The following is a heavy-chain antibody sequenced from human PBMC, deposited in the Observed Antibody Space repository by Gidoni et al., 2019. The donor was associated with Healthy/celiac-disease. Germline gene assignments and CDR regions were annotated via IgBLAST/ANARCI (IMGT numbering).Heavy chain of an antibody. D-gene: IGHD6-13*01. CDR2: ISSSSSYI. CDR1: GFTFSSYS. J-gene: IGHJ4*02. Sequence: EVQLVESGGGLVKPGGSLRLSCAASGFTFSSYSMNWVRQAPGKGLEWVSSISSSSSYIYYADSVQGRFTISRDNAKNSLYLQMNSLRAEDTAVYYCARDPSSSWFFDYWGQGTLVTVSS. V-gene: IGHV3-21*01. CDR3: ARDPSSSWFFDY.